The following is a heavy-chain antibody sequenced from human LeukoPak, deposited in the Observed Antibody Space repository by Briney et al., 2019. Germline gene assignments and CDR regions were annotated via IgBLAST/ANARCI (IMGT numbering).Heavy chain of an antibody. CDR2: IIPIFGTA. V-gene: IGHV1-69*01. J-gene: IGHJ4*02. Sequence: SVKVFCKASGGTFSSYAISWERQAPGQGLEWMGGIIPIFGTANYAQKFQGRVTITADESTSTAYMELSSLRSEDTAVYYCARDILYPTISASFDYWGQGTLVTVSS. CDR1: GGTFSSYA. D-gene: IGHD2-21*01. CDR3: ARDILYPTISASFDY.